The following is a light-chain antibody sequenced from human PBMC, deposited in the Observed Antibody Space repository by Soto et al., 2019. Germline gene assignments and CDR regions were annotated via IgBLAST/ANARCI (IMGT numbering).Light chain of an antibody. CDR1: QNIRSNY. J-gene: IGKJ1*01. Sequence: EIVLTQSPGTLSLSPGQRATLSCRASQNIRSNYVAWFQQTPGQAPRLLIYGAVNKASGIPDRFSGSGSGTEFTLTISSLEPEDFVVYYCQQYHSPPLTFSQGTKVEIK. CDR3: QQYHSPPLT. CDR2: GAV. V-gene: IGKV3-20*01.